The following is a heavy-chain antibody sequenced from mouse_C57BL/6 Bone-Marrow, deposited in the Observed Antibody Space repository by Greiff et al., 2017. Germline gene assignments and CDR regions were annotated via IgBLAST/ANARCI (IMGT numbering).Heavy chain of an antibody. CDR2: IYPGDGDT. J-gene: IGHJ3*01. CDR1: GYAFSSSW. V-gene: IGHV1-82*01. D-gene: IGHD2-14*01. Sequence: QVQLQQSGPELVKPGASVKISCKASGYAFSSSWMNWVKQRPGNGLEWIGRIYPGDGDTSYNGKFKGKATLTADKSSSTAYMQLSSLTSEDSAVYCCARGGYDAWFAYWGQGTLVTVSA. CDR3: ARGGYDAWFAY.